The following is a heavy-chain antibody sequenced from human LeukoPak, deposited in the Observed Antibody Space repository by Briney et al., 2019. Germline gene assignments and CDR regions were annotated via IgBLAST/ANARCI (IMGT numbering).Heavy chain of an antibody. J-gene: IGHJ6*02. D-gene: IGHD2-21*01. Sequence: ASVKVSCTASGYTFTGYYMHWVRQAPGQGLEWMGWINPNSGGTNYAQKFQGWVTMTRDTSISTAYMELSRLRSDDTAVYYCARGAYCGGDCYGMDVWGQGTTVTVSS. V-gene: IGHV1-2*04. CDR1: GYTFTGYY. CDR2: INPNSGGT. CDR3: ARGAYCGGDCYGMDV.